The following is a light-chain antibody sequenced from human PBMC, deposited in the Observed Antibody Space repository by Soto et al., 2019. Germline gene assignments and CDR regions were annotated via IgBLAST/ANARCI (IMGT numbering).Light chain of an antibody. CDR3: SSYTSSLTLVV. CDR1: SSDVGGYNY. J-gene: IGLJ2*01. Sequence: QSALTQPASVSESPGQSITIPCTGTSSDVGGYNYVSWYQHHPGKAPKLLIYDVSNRPSGVSNRFSGSKSGNTASLTISGLQAEDEANYYCSSYTSSLTLVVFGGGTQVTV. V-gene: IGLV2-14*03. CDR2: DVS.